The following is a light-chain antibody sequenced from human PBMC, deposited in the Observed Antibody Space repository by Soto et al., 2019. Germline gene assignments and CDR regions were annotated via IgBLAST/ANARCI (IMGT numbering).Light chain of an antibody. CDR1: QSISSY. CDR2: AAS. J-gene: IGKJ1*01. Sequence: IQMTQSPSSLSASVGDRVTITCRASQSISSYLNWYQQKPGKAPKLLIHAASSLQSGVPARFSGSGSGTDFTLTISSLQPEDFATYYCQQSYSTPVTFGQGTKVDIK. V-gene: IGKV1-39*01. CDR3: QQSYSTPVT.